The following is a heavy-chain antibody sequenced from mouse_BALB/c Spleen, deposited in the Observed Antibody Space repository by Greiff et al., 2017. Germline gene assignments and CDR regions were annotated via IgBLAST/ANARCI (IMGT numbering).Heavy chain of an antibody. J-gene: IGHJ3*01. V-gene: IGHV5-6-4*01. CDR3: TRDPELGRFAY. CDR2: ISSGGSYT. Sequence: EVQRVESGGGLVQPGGSLKLSCAASGFTFSSYTMSWVRQTPEKRLEWVATISSGGSYTYYPDSVKGRFTISRDNAKNTLYLQMSSLKSEDTAMYYCTRDPELGRFAYWGQGTLVTVSA. CDR1: GFTFSSYT. D-gene: IGHD4-1*01.